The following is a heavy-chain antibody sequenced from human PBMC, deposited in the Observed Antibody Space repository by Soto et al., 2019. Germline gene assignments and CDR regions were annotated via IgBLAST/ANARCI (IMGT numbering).Heavy chain of an antibody. CDR1: GGSISSNNW. Sequence: QVQLQESGPGLVKPSGTLSLTCAVSGGSISSNNWWSWVRQPPGKGLEWIGEIYHSGSTNYHPSLKGRVTLSVDKSKNQFALKLRSVTAADTAVYSCARGVWRVEQLGRSGNWFDPWGQGTLVTVSS. CDR2: IYHSGST. CDR3: ARGVWRVEQLGRSGNWFDP. V-gene: IGHV4-4*02. D-gene: IGHD6-6*01. J-gene: IGHJ5*02.